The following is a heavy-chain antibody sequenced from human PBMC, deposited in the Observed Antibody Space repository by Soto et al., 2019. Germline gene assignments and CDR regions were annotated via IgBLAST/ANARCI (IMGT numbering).Heavy chain of an antibody. CDR2: ISWNSGSI. CDR1: GFTFADYA. Sequence: EVQMVESGGGLVQPGRSLRLSCAASGFTFADYAMHWVRQAPGKGLEWVPGISWNSGSIGYADSVTGRFTISRDNAKNSLYLQMNSLRAEDTALYYCAKSIVGATINWFDTWGQGTLVTVSS. J-gene: IGHJ5*02. D-gene: IGHD1-26*01. V-gene: IGHV3-9*01. CDR3: AKSIVGATINWFDT.